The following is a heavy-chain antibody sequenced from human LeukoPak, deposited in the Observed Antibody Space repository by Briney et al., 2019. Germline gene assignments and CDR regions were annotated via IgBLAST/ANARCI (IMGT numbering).Heavy chain of an antibody. D-gene: IGHD6-13*01. J-gene: IGHJ4*02. CDR1: GFTFNSYG. CDR2: IWYDGSNK. V-gene: IGHV3-33*01. CDR3: ASCGIRGYSSSWYGDY. Sequence: GGSLRLSCAASGFTFNSYGMHWVRQAPGKGLEWVAVIWYDGSNKYYADSVKGRFTISRDNSKNTLYLQMNSLRAEDTAVYYCASCGIRGYSSSWYGDYWGQGTLVTVSS.